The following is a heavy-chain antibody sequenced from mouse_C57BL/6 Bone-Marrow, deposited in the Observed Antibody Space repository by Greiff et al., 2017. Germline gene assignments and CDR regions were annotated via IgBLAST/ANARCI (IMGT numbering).Heavy chain of an antibody. J-gene: IGHJ3*01. CDR3: ARRDGYYWCAY. D-gene: IGHD2-3*01. CDR1: GYTFTSYW. Sequence: VQLQQPGAELVRPGTSVKLSCKASGYTFTSYWMHWVKQRPGQGLEWIGVIDPSDSYTNYNQKFKGKATLTVDTSSSTAYMQLSSLTSEDSAVYYCARRDGYYWCAYWGQGTLVTVSA. CDR2: IDPSDSYT. V-gene: IGHV1-59*01.